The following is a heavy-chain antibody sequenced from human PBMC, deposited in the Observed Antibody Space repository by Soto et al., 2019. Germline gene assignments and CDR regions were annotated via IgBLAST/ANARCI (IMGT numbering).Heavy chain of an antibody. CDR2: ISAYNGNT. D-gene: IGHD3-3*01. V-gene: IGHV1-18*01. Sequence: ASVKVSCKASGYTFTSYGISWVRQAPGQGLEWMGWISAYNGNTNYAQKLQGRVTMTTDTSTSTAYMELRSLRSDDTAVYYCARDGRYYDFWSGYGMDVWGQGTTVTAP. J-gene: IGHJ6*02. CDR1: GYTFTSYG. CDR3: ARDGRYYDFWSGYGMDV.